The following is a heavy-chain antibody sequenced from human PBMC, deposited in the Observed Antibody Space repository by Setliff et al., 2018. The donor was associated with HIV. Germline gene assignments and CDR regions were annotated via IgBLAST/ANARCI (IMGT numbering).Heavy chain of an antibody. D-gene: IGHD4-17*01. CDR3: ARVTVGPGGNYFDY. CDR2: IKWRGDST. Sequence: GGSLRLSCAASGFTVSSKYMSWVRQAPGKGLEWLSGIKWRGDSTGYGDSLKVRITISRDNAKNSLYLQMNSLRAEDTALYYCARVTVGPGGNYFDYWGQGTLVT. J-gene: IGHJ4*02. CDR1: GFTVSSKY. V-gene: IGHV3-20*04.